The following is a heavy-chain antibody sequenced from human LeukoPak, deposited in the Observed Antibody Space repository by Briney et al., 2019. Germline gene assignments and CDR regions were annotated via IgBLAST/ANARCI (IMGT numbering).Heavy chain of an antibody. Sequence: GRSLRLSCAASGFSFDDYAMHWVRQAPGKGLEWVSGISWNSGSIGYADSMKGRFTISRDNAKNSLYLQMNSLRAEDTAVYYCAKEVFTGSGGAFDIWGQGTMVTVSS. CDR1: GFSFDDYA. D-gene: IGHD1-14*01. V-gene: IGHV3-9*01. J-gene: IGHJ3*02. CDR2: ISWNSGSI. CDR3: AKEVFTGSGGAFDI.